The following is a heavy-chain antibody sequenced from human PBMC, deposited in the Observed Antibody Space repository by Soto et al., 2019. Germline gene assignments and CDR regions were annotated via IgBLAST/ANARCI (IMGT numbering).Heavy chain of an antibody. CDR1: GASVSHGY. Sequence: QMQLQASGPGLVKPSETLSLTCNVSGASVSHGYWSWIRQPPGKGLEWIGFMYFGGSFNYNPSLTSRASTSVETSKNQFAMKLTSVTASDTAVYYCARSYYDKTGFALDPWGQGTLVTVAS. J-gene: IGHJ5*02. V-gene: IGHV4-59*02. CDR2: MYFGGSF. CDR3: ARSYYDKTGFALDP. D-gene: IGHD1-26*01.